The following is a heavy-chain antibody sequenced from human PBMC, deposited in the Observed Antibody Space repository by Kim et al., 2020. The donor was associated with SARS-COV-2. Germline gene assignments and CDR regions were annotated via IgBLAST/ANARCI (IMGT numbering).Heavy chain of an antibody. CDR1: GYTFTSYY. J-gene: IGHJ4*02. CDR2: INPSGSST. D-gene: IGHD3-9*01. Sequence: ASVKVSCKASGYTFTSYYMHWVRQAPGQGLEWMGIINPSGSSTSYAQKFQGRVTMTRDTSTSTVYMGLSSLRSEDTAVYYCARGSPVYYDILTSYYRDYWGQGTLVTVSS. CDR3: ARGSPVYYDILTSYYRDY. V-gene: IGHV1-46*01.